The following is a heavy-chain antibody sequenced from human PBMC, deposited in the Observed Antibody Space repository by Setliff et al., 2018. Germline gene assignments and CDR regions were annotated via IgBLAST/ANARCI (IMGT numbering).Heavy chain of an antibody. V-gene: IGHV3-53*01. CDR2: IYNIGET. J-gene: IGHJ5*01. CDR1: GLTVSNDF. CDR3: ARDRGGTNPWFDF. D-gene: IGHD3-10*01. Sequence: GLTVSNDFMGWVRQAPGKGLEWVSVIYNIGETRYADSVKGRFTISRDKSKNTLYLHLSSLRVEDTATYYCARDRGGTNPWFDFWGQGTQVTVSS.